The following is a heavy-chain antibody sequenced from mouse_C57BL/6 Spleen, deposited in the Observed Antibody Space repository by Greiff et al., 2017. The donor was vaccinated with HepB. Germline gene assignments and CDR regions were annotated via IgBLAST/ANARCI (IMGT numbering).Heavy chain of an antibody. CDR3: ASRETGDYDVGAMDY. J-gene: IGHJ4*01. V-gene: IGHV1-55*01. CDR2: IYPGSGST. CDR1: GYTFTSYW. Sequence: VQLQQPGAELVKPGASVKMSCKASGYTFTSYWITWVKQRPGQGLEWIGDIYPGSGSTNYNEKFKSKATLTVDTSSSTAYMQLRSLTSEDSSVYSCASRETGDYDVGAMDYWGQGTSVTVSS. D-gene: IGHD2-4*01.